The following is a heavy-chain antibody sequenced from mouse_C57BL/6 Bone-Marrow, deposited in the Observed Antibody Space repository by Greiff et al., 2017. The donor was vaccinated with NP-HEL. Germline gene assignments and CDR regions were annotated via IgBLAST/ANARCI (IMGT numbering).Heavy chain of an antibody. V-gene: IGHV1-55*01. Sequence: VQLQQPGAELVKPGASVKMSCKASGYTFTSYWITWVKQRPGQGLEWIGDIYPGSGSTNYNEKFKSKATLTVDTSSSTAYMQLSSLTSGDSAVYYCARGITTVVEGFAYWGQGTLVTVSA. CDR2: IYPGSGST. D-gene: IGHD1-1*01. CDR1: GYTFTSYW. J-gene: IGHJ3*01. CDR3: ARGITTVVEGFAY.